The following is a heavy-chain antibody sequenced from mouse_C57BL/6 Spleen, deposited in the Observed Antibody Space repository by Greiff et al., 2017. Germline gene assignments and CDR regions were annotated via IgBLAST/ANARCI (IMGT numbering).Heavy chain of an antibody. J-gene: IGHJ4*01. CDR2: IWGGGST. D-gene: IGHD2-12*01. Sequence: VQLKESGPGLVAPSPSLSITCTASGFSLTSYGVSWVRQPPGKGLEWLGAIWGGGSTNYHSALISSLSISKDNSKSQVFIKLSSLPTEDTAAYYCARDDPYYAMDDWGKGTSVTVSS. CDR1: GFSLTSYG. CDR3: ARDDPYYAMDD. V-gene: IGHV2-3*01.